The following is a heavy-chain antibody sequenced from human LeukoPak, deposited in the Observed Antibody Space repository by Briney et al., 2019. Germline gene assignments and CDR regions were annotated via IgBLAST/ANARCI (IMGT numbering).Heavy chain of an antibody. Sequence: PGRSLRLSCTASGFNFGDYAMNWVRQAPGKGLEWVANIKPDGSDKYYVDSVKGRFTVSRDNAKNSLYLQMNSLRAEDTAVYYCAKDYGSSSTVYWGQGTLVTVSS. CDR2: IKPDGSDK. J-gene: IGHJ4*02. CDR1: GFNFGDYA. CDR3: AKDYGSSSTVY. D-gene: IGHD6-13*01. V-gene: IGHV3-7*03.